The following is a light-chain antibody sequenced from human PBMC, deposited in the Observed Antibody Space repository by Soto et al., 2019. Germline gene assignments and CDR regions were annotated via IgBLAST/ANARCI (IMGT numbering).Light chain of an antibody. Sequence: DIVMTQSPDSLAVSLGERATINCKSSQSVLYSSNNKNYLAWYQQKPGQPPKLLIYWASTRESGVPDRFTGSGSGTDFTLTISSLQAEDVAVYYCQQYYSIPYTFGQGTKVDI. V-gene: IGKV4-1*01. J-gene: IGKJ2*01. CDR2: WAS. CDR3: QQYYSIPYT. CDR1: QSVLYSSNNKNY.